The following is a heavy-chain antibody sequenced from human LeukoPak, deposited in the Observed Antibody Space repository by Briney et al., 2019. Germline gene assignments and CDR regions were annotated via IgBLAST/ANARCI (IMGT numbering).Heavy chain of an antibody. CDR2: IRYDGSNK. D-gene: IGHD1-26*01. CDR1: GFTFSSYG. V-gene: IGHV3-30*02. Sequence: GGSLRLPCAASGFTFSSYGMHWVRQAPGKGLEWVAFIRYDGSNKYYADSVKGRFTISRDNSKNTLYLQMNSLRAEDTAVYYCAKDHPNSGSFDYWGQGTLVTVSS. J-gene: IGHJ4*02. CDR3: AKDHPNSGSFDY.